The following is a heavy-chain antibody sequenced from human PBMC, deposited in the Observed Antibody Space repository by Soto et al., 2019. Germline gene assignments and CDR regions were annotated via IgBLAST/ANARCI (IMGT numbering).Heavy chain of an antibody. CDR1: GGSISSYY. V-gene: IGHV4-59*08. Sequence: ASETLSLTCTVSGGSISSYYSSWIRQPPGKGLEWIGYIYYSVSTNYNPSLKSRVTISVDTSKNQFSLRLSSVTAADTAVYYCARNYGPGYTFDYWGQGTLVTVSS. J-gene: IGHJ4*02. CDR3: ARNYGPGYTFDY. D-gene: IGHD3-10*01. CDR2: IYYSVST.